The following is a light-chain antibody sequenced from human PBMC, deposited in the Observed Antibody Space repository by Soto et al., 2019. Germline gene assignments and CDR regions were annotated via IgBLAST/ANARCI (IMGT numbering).Light chain of an antibody. J-gene: IGKJ5*01. CDR3: QQYGSSIT. CDR1: QSVPRSY. Sequence: EIGLTQSPGTLSLSPWERATLSCRASQSVPRSYLACDQQKPGQAPRLPIYGTSRRAAGIPDRFIGSGSGTDFTLTISRLEPEDFAVFYCQQYGSSITFGQGTRLQIK. V-gene: IGKV3-20*01. CDR2: GTS.